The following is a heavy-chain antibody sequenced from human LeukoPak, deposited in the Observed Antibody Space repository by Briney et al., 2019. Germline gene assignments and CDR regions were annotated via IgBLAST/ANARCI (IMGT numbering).Heavy chain of an antibody. J-gene: IGHJ4*02. Sequence: PGGSLRLSCAASGFTFSSYSMNWVRQAPGKGLEWVSSISSSSSYIYYADSVKGRFTISRDNAKNSLYLQMNSLRAEDTAVYYCARDRAKYCSSTSCQTSDYWGQGTLVTVSS. CDR1: GFTFSSYS. V-gene: IGHV3-21*01. CDR2: ISSSSSYI. D-gene: IGHD2-2*01. CDR3: ARDRAKYCSSTSCQTSDY.